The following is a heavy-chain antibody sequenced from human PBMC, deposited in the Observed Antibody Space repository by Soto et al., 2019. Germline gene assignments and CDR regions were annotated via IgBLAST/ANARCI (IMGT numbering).Heavy chain of an antibody. CDR2: INPILSMS. CDR1: GDTFAFYS. D-gene: IGHD3-10*01. V-gene: IGHV1-69*02. CDR3: ATSYGSGYRAFDY. Sequence: QVQLVQSGAEVKRPGSSVKVSCKASGDTFAFYSINWVRQAPGLGLEWMGRINPILSMSNYAKRFQGRVTMTADKSTSTAYMVLNSRRSEDTAMYYCATSYGSGYRAFDYWGQGALVTVSS. J-gene: IGHJ4*02.